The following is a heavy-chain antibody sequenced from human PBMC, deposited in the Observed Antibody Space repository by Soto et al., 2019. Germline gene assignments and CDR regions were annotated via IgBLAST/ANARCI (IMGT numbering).Heavy chain of an antibody. Sequence: SVKGSCPASGGTFSIYAISWLRQAPGQGLAWMGGIIPIFGTANYAQKFQGRVTITADESTSTAYMELSSLRSEDTAVYYCAREGAEYDDSSGPQHLDYWGKGTLVTVSS. J-gene: IGHJ4*01. CDR2: IIPIFGTA. CDR3: AREGAEYDDSSGPQHLDY. V-gene: IGHV1-69*13. CDR1: GGTFSIYA. D-gene: IGHD3-22*01.